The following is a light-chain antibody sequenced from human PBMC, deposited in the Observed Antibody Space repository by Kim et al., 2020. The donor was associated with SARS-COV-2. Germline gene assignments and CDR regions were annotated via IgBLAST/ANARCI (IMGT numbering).Light chain of an antibody. Sequence: ENVLTQSPGTLPLSPGERATLSCRASQSVSSNFLAWYQQKAGQAPRLLIYSASSRASVIPDRFSGSGSGTDFTLTISTLEPEDFAVYYCQQYATSPETFGQGTKVDIK. CDR3: QQYATSPET. CDR2: SAS. J-gene: IGKJ1*01. V-gene: IGKV3-20*01. CDR1: QSVSSNF.